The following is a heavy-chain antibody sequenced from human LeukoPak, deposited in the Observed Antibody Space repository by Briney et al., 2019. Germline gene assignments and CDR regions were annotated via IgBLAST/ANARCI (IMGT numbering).Heavy chain of an antibody. V-gene: IGHV3-23*01. CDR2: VSGSGGST. CDR3: AKGPSYDFWSGYSRSAYFDY. D-gene: IGHD3-3*01. Sequence: GGSLRLSSAASGFTFSGYAMTWVRQTPGKGLEWVSAVSGSGGSTYYADAVRGRFTISRDNSESTLYLQMNSLRVEDTAVYYCAKGPSYDFWSGYSRSAYFDYWGQGTLVTVSS. J-gene: IGHJ4*02. CDR1: GFTFSGYA.